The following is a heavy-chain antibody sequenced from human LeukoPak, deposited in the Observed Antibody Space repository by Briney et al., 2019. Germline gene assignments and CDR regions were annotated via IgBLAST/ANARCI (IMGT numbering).Heavy chain of an antibody. J-gene: IGHJ4*02. CDR3: AKGRGEYYYDSSGYYYDPGFDY. CDR2: ISYDGSNK. V-gene: IGHV3-30*18. D-gene: IGHD3-22*01. CDR1: GFTFSSYG. Sequence: GGSLRLSCAASGFTFSSYGMHWVRQAPSKGLEWGAVISYDGSNKYYADSVKGRFTISRDNSKNTLYLQMNSLRAEDTAVYYCAKGRGEYYYDSSGYYYDPGFDYWGQGTLVTVSS.